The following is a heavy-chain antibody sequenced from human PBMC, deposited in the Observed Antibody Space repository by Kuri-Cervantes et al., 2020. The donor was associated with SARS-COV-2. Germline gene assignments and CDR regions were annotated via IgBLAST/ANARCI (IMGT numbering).Heavy chain of an antibody. Sequence: GESLKISCAASGFTVSSNYMSWVRQAPGKGLEWVSVIYSGGSKYYADSVKGRFTISRDNSKNTLYLQMNSLRAEDTAVYYCARGGDIVVVHDAFDIWGQGTMVTVSS. CDR2: IYSGGSK. D-gene: IGHD2-2*01. J-gene: IGHJ3*02. CDR1: GFTVSSNY. CDR3: ARGGDIVVVHDAFDI. V-gene: IGHV3-66*02.